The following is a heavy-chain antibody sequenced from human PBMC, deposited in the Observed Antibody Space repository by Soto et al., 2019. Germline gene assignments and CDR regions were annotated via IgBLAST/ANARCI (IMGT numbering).Heavy chain of an antibody. CDR1: GFSLSTRRVG. D-gene: IGHD6-13*01. J-gene: IGHJ3*02. V-gene: IGHV2-5*02. CDR2: IYWDDDK. Sequence: QITLKESGPTLVKPTQTLTLTCTFSGFSLSTRRVGVGRIRQPPGKALEWLALIYWDDDKRYSPSMKSRLTITKDTSKNQVVLTMTNMGPVDTATYYCAHSTYSSSWYGDAFDIWGQGTMVTVSS. CDR3: AHSTYSSSWYGDAFDI.